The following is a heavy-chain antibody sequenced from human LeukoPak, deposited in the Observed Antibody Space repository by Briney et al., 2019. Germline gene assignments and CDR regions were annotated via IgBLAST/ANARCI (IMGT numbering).Heavy chain of an antibody. CDR1: GFTFNIYA. Sequence: GGSLRLSCAASGFTFNIYAMNWVRQASGRGLEWVSTISGSGSSTYYADSVKGRFTISRDNSKNTLYLQMNSLRAEDTAVYFCAKDQHRYDKPIDYWGQGTLVTVSS. CDR3: AKDQHRYDKPIDY. D-gene: IGHD5-12*01. J-gene: IGHJ4*02. V-gene: IGHV3-23*01. CDR2: ISGSGSST.